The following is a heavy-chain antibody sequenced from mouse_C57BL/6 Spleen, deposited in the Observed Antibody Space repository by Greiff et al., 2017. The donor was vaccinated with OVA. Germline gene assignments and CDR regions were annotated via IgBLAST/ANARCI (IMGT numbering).Heavy chain of an antibody. Sequence: QVHVKQSGAELARPGASVKLSCKASGYTFTSYGISWVKQRTGQGLEWIGEIYPRSGNTYYNEKFKGKATLTADKSSSTAYMELRSLTSEDSAVYFCARSADGLGYFDYWGQGTTLTVSS. D-gene: IGHD2-3*01. CDR2: IYPRSGNT. CDR1: GYTFTSYG. V-gene: IGHV1-81*01. J-gene: IGHJ2*01. CDR3: ARSADGLGYFDY.